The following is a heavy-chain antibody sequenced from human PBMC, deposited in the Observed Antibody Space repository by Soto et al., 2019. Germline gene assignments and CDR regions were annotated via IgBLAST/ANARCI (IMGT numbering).Heavy chain of an antibody. J-gene: IGHJ4*02. V-gene: IGHV1-69*13. Sequence: VKVSCKASGGTFSSYAISWVRQAPGQGLEWMGGIIPIFGTANYAQKFQGRVTITADESTSAAYMELSSLRSEDTAVYYCARVYCSGGSCYSGAIFDYWGQGTLVTVSS. CDR3: ARVYCSGGSCYSGAIFDY. CDR2: IIPIFGTA. CDR1: GGTFSSYA. D-gene: IGHD2-15*01.